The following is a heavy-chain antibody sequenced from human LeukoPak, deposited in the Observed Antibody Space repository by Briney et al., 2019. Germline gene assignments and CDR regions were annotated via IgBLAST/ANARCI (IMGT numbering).Heavy chain of an antibody. D-gene: IGHD1-26*01. Sequence: ASVKVSCKASGYTFTSYYMHWGRQTPGQGLEWMGWINPNSGGTNYAQKFQGRVTMTRDTSISTAYMELSRLGSDDAAVYYCARPSDMSGVLTFWGQGTLVTVSS. CDR2: INPNSGGT. J-gene: IGHJ4*02. CDR3: ARPSDMSGVLTF. CDR1: GYTFTSYY. V-gene: IGHV1-2*02.